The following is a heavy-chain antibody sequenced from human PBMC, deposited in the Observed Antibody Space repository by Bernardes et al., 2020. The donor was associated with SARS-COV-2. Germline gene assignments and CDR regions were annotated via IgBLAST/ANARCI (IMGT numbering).Heavy chain of an antibody. V-gene: IGHV4-4*07. J-gene: IGHJ6*02. D-gene: IGHD3-10*01. CDR3: ASSEGYYGSGAPDYYYGMDV. Sequence: SETLSLTCTVSGGSISGDYWSWIRQPAGKGLEWIGRISGTGNTNYNPSLKSRVIMSVDTSKNQFSLKLSSVTAADTAVYYCASSEGYYGSGAPDYYYGMDVWGQGTTVTVSS. CDR2: ISGTGNT. CDR1: GGSISGDY.